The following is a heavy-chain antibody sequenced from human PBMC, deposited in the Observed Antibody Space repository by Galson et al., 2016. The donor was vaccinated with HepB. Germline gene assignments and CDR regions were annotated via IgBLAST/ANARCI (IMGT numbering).Heavy chain of an antibody. CDR3: ARDRASYCGGDCSDYYFDY. CDR1: GFTFSDYY. V-gene: IGHV3-11*06. Sequence: SLRLSCAASGFTFSDYYMSWIRQAPGKGLEWVSYISVTSTYTNYADSVKGRFTVSSDNAKNSLYLQMNTLRAEDTAIYYCARDRASYCGGDCSDYYFDYWDQGTQVTVSS. J-gene: IGHJ4*02. CDR2: ISVTSTYT. D-gene: IGHD2-21*02.